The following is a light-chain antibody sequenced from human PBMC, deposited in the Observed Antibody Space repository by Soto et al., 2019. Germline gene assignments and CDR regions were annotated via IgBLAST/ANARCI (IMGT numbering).Light chain of an antibody. CDR3: QQYGSSHT. Sequence: EIVLTQSPGTLSLSPGERATLSCRASQSVSSSYLAWYQQKPGQAPRLLIYGASSRATGIPDRFSGSGSGTDFTRTISRLEPEDFAVYYCQQYGSSHTFGQGTKVEIK. CDR2: GAS. CDR1: QSVSSSY. V-gene: IGKV3-20*01. J-gene: IGKJ1*01.